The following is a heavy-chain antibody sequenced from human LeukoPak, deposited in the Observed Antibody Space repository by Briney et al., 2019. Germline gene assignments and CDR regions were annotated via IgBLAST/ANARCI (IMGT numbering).Heavy chain of an antibody. CDR1: GITLSNYG. D-gene: IGHD3-22*01. J-gene: IGHJ4*02. CDR3: AKRGVVIRVILVGFHKEAYYFDS. V-gene: IGHV3-23*01. Sequence: GGSLRLSCGVSGITLSNYGMSWVRQAPGKGLEWVAGISGSGGGTNYAESVKGRFTISRDNSKNTLYLQMNSLRAEDTAVYFCAKRGVVIRVILVGFHKEAYYFDSWGQGALVSVSS. CDR2: ISGSGGGT.